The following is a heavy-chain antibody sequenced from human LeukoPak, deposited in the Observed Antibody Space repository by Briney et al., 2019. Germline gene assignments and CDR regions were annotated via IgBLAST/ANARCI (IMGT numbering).Heavy chain of an antibody. V-gene: IGHV4-59*01. Sequence: PSETLSLTCTVYLGFISTYYLKWLRQSPGKRLEWIGYIYYSGTTNYNPSLKGRVTMSIDSYKNQFSLKLRSVTALDTTIYYLAKKDGTFDALDIWGQGTLVTVSS. CDR1: LGFISTYY. J-gene: IGHJ3*02. D-gene: IGHD1-1*01. CDR2: IYYSGTT. CDR3: AKKDGTFDALDI.